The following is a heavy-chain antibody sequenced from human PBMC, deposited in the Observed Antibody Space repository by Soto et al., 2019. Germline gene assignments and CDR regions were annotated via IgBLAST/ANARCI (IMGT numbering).Heavy chain of an antibody. CDR2: IYYSGST. V-gene: IGHV4-59*01. Sequence: SETLSLTCAVAGGSISSDYWSWIRQRPGKGLEWIGYIYYSGSTNYNPSLKSRVTISVDTSKNQFSLKLSSVTAADTAVYYCASGHGYNSGFDYWGQGTLVTVSS. D-gene: IGHD5-12*01. CDR3: ASGHGYNSGFDY. CDR1: GGSISSDY. J-gene: IGHJ4*02.